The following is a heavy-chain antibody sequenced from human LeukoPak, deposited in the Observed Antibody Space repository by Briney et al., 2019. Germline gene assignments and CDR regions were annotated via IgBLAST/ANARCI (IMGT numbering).Heavy chain of an antibody. CDR2: MYYSGST. Sequence: SETLSLTCTVSGGSISSSSPYYWGWIRQPPGKGLEWIGSMYYSGSTYYNPSLKSRVTIFVDTSKNQFSLKVRSVAAADTAVYHCVKHTHSGYDLSHWGQGTLVTVSS. CDR1: GGSISSSSPYY. J-gene: IGHJ4*02. D-gene: IGHD5-12*01. V-gene: IGHV4-39*01. CDR3: VKHTHSGYDLSH.